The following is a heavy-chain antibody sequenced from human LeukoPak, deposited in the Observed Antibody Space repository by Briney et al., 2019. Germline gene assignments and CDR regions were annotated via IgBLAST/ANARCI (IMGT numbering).Heavy chain of an antibody. J-gene: IGHJ3*02. CDR2: IYPGDSDT. Sequence: GESLKISCKGSAYSFTSYWIGWVRQMPGKGLEWMGIIYPGDSDTRYSQSFQGQVTTSAEKSLSTAYLQWSSLKASDTAMYYCARRAYCGGDCYSPFFGAFDIWGQGTMVTVSS. CDR1: AYSFTSYW. V-gene: IGHV5-51*01. D-gene: IGHD2-21*02. CDR3: ARRAYCGGDCYSPFFGAFDI.